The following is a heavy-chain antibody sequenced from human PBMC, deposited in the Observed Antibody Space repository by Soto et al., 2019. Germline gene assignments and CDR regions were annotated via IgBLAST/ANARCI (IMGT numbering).Heavy chain of an antibody. D-gene: IGHD6-19*01. CDR3: ARAKVPGIAVAGPFDY. CDR1: CYTFTSYG. Sequence: GASVEVSCKASCYTFTSYGISWVRQAPGQGLEWMGWISAYNGNTNYAQKLQGRVTMTTDTSTSTAYMELRSLRSDDTAMYYCARAKVPGIAVAGPFDYWGQGTLVTVSS. CDR2: ISAYNGNT. J-gene: IGHJ4*02. V-gene: IGHV1-18*04.